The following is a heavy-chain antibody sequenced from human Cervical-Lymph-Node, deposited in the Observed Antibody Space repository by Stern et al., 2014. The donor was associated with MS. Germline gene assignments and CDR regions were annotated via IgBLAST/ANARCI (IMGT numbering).Heavy chain of an antibody. D-gene: IGHD3-10*01. Sequence: QVQLVQSGAEVKKPGASVTVSCNVSGHPLSELAMHWLRQLPTKGLEWMGQFDPEDGETVYAQQFQGRLSMTEDTSTSTAYMALTALRSEDTAVYYCATDRGFKWGPGTLVTVSS. CDR2: FDPEDGET. CDR1: GHPLSELA. CDR3: ATDRGFK. J-gene: IGHJ4*02. V-gene: IGHV1-24*01.